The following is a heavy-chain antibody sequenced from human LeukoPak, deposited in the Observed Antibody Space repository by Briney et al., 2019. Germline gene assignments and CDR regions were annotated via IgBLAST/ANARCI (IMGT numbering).Heavy chain of an antibody. Sequence: PGGCLRLACAASGFTLSSDSMNWVRQAPGKGLEWVSYISNSSSSTYYADSVKGRFTISTDNVKNSLYLQMSSLRSEDTAVYYCARGRYHYYSGMEVWGQGTTVTVSS. CDR3: ARGRYHYYSGMEV. V-gene: IGHV3-21*01. J-gene: IGHJ6*02. D-gene: IGHD2-2*01. CDR2: ISNSSSST. CDR1: GFTLSSDS.